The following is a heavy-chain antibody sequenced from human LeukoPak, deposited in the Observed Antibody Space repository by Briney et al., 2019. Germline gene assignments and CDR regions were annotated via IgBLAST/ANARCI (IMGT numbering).Heavy chain of an antibody. CDR2: IYHSGST. CDR1: GGSISSGGYS. V-gene: IGHV4-30-2*01. D-gene: IGHD6-19*01. J-gene: IGHJ5*02. CDR3: ASSIAVAGTGWFDP. Sequence: SETLSLTCAVSGGSISSGGYSWSWIRQPPGKGLEWIGYIYHSGSTYYNPSLKSRVAISVDRSKNQFSLKLSSVTAADTAVYYCASSIAVAGTGWFDPWGREPWSPSPQ.